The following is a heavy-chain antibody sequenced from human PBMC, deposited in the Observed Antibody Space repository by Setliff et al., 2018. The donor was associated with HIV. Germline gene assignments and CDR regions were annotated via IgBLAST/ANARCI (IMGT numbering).Heavy chain of an antibody. V-gene: IGHV1-2*02. D-gene: IGHD3-22*01. CDR2: INPNSGGT. J-gene: IGHJ3*02. CDR1: GYTFTGYY. CDR3: ARDRYYDSSGYYWFDAFDI. Sequence: ASVKVSCKASGYTFTGYYMHWGRQAPGQGLEWMGWINPNSGGTNYAQKFQGRVTMTRDTSISTAYMELSRLRSDDTAVYYCARDRYYDSSGYYWFDAFDIRGQGTMVTVS.